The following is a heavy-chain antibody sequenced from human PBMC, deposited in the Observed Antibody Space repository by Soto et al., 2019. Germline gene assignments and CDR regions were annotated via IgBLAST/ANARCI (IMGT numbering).Heavy chain of an antibody. J-gene: IGHJ4*02. V-gene: IGHV3-30-3*01. Sequence: GGSLRLSCAASGFTFSSYAMHWVRQAPGKGLEWVAVISYDGSNKYYADSVKGRFTISRDNSKNTLYLQMNSLRAEDTAVYYCARRLDYWGQGTLVTVSS. CDR2: ISYDGSNK. CDR1: GFTFSSYA. CDR3: ARRLDY.